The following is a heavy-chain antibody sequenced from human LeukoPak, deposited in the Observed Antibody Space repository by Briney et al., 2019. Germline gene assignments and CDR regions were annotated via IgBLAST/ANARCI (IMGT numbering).Heavy chain of an antibody. CDR2: IKQDGSEK. CDR3: ARFIRAMDFDY. D-gene: IGHD3-16*01. V-gene: IGHV3-7*01. CDR1: GFTFSSYW. J-gene: IGHJ4*02. Sequence: GGSLRLSCAASGFTFSSYWMSWVRQAPGKGLEWVANIKQDGSEKYYVDSVKGRFTISRDNAKNSLYLQMNSLRAEVTAVYYCARFIRAMDFDYWGQGTLVTVSS.